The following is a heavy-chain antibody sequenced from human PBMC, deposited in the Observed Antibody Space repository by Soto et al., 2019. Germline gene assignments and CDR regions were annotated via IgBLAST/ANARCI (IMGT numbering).Heavy chain of an antibody. D-gene: IGHD3-10*01. CDR2: IYYSGST. Sequence: PSETLSLTCTVSGGSISSYYWSWIRQPPGKGLEWIGYIYYSGSTNYNPSLKSRVTISVDTSKNQFSLKLSSVTAADTAVYYCARDSGSGRTIDYWGQGTLVTVSS. J-gene: IGHJ4*02. CDR1: GGSISSYY. CDR3: ARDSGSGRTIDY. V-gene: IGHV4-59*01.